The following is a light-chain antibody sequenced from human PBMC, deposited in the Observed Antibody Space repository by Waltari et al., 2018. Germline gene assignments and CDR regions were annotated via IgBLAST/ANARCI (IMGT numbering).Light chain of an antibody. J-gene: IGLJ3*02. V-gene: IGLV1-47*01. Sequence: QSVLTQPPSASGTPGQRVTISCSGGATNIGVNFVYWYRQLPGTAPKLLLYQNGQRPSGVPDRISGSKSGTSASLVISGLRSEDEADYDCAAWDDRLYTVMFGGGTKLTVL. CDR2: QNG. CDR3: AAWDDRLYTVM. CDR1: ATNIGVNF.